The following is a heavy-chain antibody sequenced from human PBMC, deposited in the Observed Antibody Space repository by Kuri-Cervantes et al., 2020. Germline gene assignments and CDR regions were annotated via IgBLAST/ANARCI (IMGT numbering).Heavy chain of an antibody. D-gene: IGHD3-10*01. V-gene: IGHV4-39*01. J-gene: IGHJ5*02. Sequence: GSLSLSCTVSGGSISSSSYYWGWIRQPPGKGLEWIGSIYYSGSTYYDPSLKSRVTISVDTSKNQFSLKLSSVTAADTAVYYCARLGVELWFGEPRPNWFDPWGQGTLVTVSS. CDR1: GGSISSSSYY. CDR2: IYYSGST. CDR3: ARLGVELWFGEPRPNWFDP.